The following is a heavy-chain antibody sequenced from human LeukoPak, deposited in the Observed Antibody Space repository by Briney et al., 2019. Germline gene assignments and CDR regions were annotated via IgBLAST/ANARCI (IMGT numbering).Heavy chain of an antibody. D-gene: IGHD6-19*01. CDR3: ASHGEYSSGWYLNYFDY. CDR2: INSGGGST. J-gene: IGHJ4*02. Sequence: GGSLRVSCAASGFTFRSYAMSWVRQAPGKGLEWVSAINSGGGSTYYADSMKGRFTISRDNSKNTLYLQMNSLRAEDTAVYYCASHGEYSSGWYLNYFDYWGQGTLVTVSS. V-gene: IGHV3-23*01. CDR1: GFTFRSYA.